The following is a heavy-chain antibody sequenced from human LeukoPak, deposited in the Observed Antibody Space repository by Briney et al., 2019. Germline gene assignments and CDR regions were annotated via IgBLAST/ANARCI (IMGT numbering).Heavy chain of an antibody. J-gene: IGHJ4*02. CDR1: GYTFTSYG. V-gene: IGHV1-18*01. D-gene: IGHD5-18*01. CDR3: ARDGYSYGIWAYYFDY. CDR2: ISAYNGNT. Sequence: GASVKVSCKASGYTFTSYGIGWVRQAPGQGLEWMGWISAYNGNTNYAQKLQGRVTMTTDTSTSTAYMELRSLRSDDTAVYYCARDGYSYGIWAYYFDYWGQGTLVTVSS.